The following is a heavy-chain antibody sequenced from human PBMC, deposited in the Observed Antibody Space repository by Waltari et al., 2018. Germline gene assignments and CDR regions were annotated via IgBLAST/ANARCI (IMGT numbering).Heavy chain of an antibody. CDR2: ISASRAAI. CDR1: GFPLGVFS. J-gene: IGHJ4*02. D-gene: IGHD6-19*01. Sequence: EVQLVESGGGFVQPGGSLRLSCFGSGFPLGVFSRHWIRQAQGKGLEWVADISASRAAIYYAESVKGRFTISRDNAKNSLFLQMTNLGVEDTAVYYCATEPAPGAGINYWGQGILVTVSS. V-gene: IGHV3-48*01. CDR3: ATEPAPGAGINY.